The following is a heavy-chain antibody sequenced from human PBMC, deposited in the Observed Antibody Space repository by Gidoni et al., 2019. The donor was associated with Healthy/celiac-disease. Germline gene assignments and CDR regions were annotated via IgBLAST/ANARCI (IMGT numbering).Heavy chain of an antibody. CDR1: GFTFSRYG. CDR2: IWYDGSNK. D-gene: IGHD5-18*01. Sequence: QVQLVESGGGVVQPGSSLRLSCAASGFTFSRYGMSWVRQAPGKGLEWVAVIWYDGSNKYYADSVKGRFTISRDNSKNTLYLQMNSLRAEDTAVYYCARNEDTAIDYWGQGTLVTVSS. V-gene: IGHV3-33*01. J-gene: IGHJ4*02. CDR3: ARNEDTAIDY.